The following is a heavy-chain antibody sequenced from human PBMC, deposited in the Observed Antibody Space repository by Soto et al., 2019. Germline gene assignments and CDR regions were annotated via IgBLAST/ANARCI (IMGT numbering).Heavy chain of an antibody. CDR3: ARDTYCSGGSCYPPPNNWFDP. V-gene: IGHV4-31*03. D-gene: IGHD2-15*01. Sequence: QVQLQESGPGLVKPSQTLSLTCTVSGGSIRSGGYYWSWIRQHPGKGLEWIGYIYYSGSTYYNPSLKSGVTISVDTSKNQFSLKLSPVTAADTAVYYCARDTYCSGGSCYPPPNNWFDPWGQGTLVTVSS. J-gene: IGHJ5*02. CDR2: IYYSGST. CDR1: GGSIRSGGYY.